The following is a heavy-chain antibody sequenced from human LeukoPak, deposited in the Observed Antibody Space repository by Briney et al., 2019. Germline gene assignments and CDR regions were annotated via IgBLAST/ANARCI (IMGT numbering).Heavy chain of an antibody. J-gene: IGHJ3*02. CDR2: INPNSGGT. CDR1: GYTFTGYY. Sequence: ASVKVSCKASGYTFTGYYMHWVRQAPGQGLEWMRWINPNSGGTNYAQKFQGRVTMTRDTSISTAYMELSRLGSDDTAVYYCARDSSGYYSVGGRAFDIWGQGTMVTVSS. D-gene: IGHD3-22*01. V-gene: IGHV1-2*02. CDR3: ARDSSGYYSVGGRAFDI.